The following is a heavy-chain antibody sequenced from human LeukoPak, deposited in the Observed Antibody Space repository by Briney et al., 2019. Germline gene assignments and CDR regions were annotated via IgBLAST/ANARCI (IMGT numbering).Heavy chain of an antibody. CDR3: AREVGATTGVHYFDY. J-gene: IGHJ4*02. V-gene: IGHV1-2*02. CDR1: GYTSTGYY. Sequence: ASVKVSCKASGYTSTGYYMHWVRQAPGQGLEWIGWINPNSGGIKSAQKFLGRVTMTRDTSISTAYMELSWLRSDDTAVYYCAREVGATTGVHYFDYWGQGTLVTVSP. D-gene: IGHD1-26*01. CDR2: INPNSGGI.